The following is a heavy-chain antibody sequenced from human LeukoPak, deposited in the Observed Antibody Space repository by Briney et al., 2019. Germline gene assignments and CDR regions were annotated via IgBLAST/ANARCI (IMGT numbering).Heavy chain of an antibody. D-gene: IGHD3/OR15-3a*01. Sequence: PGGSLRLSCAASGFTFINYDMTWVRQAPGKGLEWGSSISSSGDSTYYADSVKGRFTISRDNSKNTLYVQMNSLRAEDTAVYYCAKDPSFLGTGWYFDLWGRGTLVTVSS. J-gene: IGHJ2*01. CDR2: ISSSGDST. CDR3: AKDPSFLGTGWYFDL. CDR1: GFTFINYD. V-gene: IGHV3-23*01.